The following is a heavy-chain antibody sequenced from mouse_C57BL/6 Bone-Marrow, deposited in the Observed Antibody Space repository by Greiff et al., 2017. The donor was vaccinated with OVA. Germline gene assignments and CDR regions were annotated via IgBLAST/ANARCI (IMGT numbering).Heavy chain of an antibody. CDR3: TPRYSNYFAWFAY. J-gene: IGHJ3*01. Sequence: EVQLQQSGAELVRPGASVKLSCTASGFNIKDDYMHWVKQRPEQGLEWIGWIDPENGDTEYASKFQGKATITADTSSNTAYLQLSSLTSEDTAVYYCTPRYSNYFAWFAYWGQGTLGTVSA. V-gene: IGHV14-4*01. CDR1: GFNIKDDY. D-gene: IGHD2-5*01. CDR2: IDPENGDT.